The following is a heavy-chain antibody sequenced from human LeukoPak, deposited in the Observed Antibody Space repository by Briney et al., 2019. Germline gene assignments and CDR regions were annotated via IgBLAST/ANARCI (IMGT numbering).Heavy chain of an antibody. V-gene: IGHV3-21*01. CDR3: ARDLMVATDYFDY. Sequence: TGGSLRLSCAASGFTFSSYSMNWVRQAPGKGLEWVSSISSSSSYIYYADSVKGRFTISRDNAKNSLYLQMNSLRAEDTAVYYCARDLMVATDYFDYWGQGTLVTVSS. D-gene: IGHD2-8*01. CDR1: GFTFSSYS. J-gene: IGHJ4*02. CDR2: ISSSSSYI.